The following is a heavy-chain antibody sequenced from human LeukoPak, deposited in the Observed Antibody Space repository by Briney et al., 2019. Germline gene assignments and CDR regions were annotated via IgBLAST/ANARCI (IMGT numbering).Heavy chain of an antibody. CDR1: GGSIRGYY. Sequence: SETLSLTCNVSGGSIRGYYWSWIRQPAGKGLEWIGRIYTSGSTNYNPSLKSRVTMSVDTSKNQFSLKLSSVTAADTAVYYCARDRAPPNDYGDYDFTGSYYYYYMDVWGKGTTVTISS. D-gene: IGHD4-17*01. CDR3: ARDRAPPNDYGDYDFTGSYYYYYMDV. J-gene: IGHJ6*03. V-gene: IGHV4-4*07. CDR2: IYTSGST.